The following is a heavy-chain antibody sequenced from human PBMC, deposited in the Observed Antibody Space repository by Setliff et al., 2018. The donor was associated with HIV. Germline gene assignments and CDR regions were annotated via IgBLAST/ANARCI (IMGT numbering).Heavy chain of an antibody. CDR2: IYYSGST. D-gene: IGHD1-7*01. CDR1: GGSINNYQ. V-gene: IGHV4-59*01. Sequence: SETLSLTCTVSGVSGGSINNYQWSWIRQPPGKGLEWIGYIYYSGSTNYNPSLRSRVTISVDTSKNQFSLKLSSVTAADTAVYYCARGDGTKYYYYYYMDVWGKGTTVTVSS. J-gene: IGHJ6*03. CDR3: ARGDGTKYYYYYYMDV.